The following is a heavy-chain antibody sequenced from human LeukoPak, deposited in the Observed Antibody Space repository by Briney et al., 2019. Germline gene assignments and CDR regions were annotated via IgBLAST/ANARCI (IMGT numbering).Heavy chain of an antibody. V-gene: IGHV3-23*01. CDR1: GFTFSSYA. D-gene: IGHD1-7*01. CDR3: AKRRGLELLYYYYMDV. J-gene: IGHJ6*03. CDR2: ISGSGGST. Sequence: SGGSLRLSRAASGFTFSSYAMSWVRQAPGKGLEWVSAISGSGGSTYYADSVKGRFTISRDNSKNTPYLQMNSLRAEDTAVYYCAKRRGLELLYYYYMDVWGKGTTVTVSS.